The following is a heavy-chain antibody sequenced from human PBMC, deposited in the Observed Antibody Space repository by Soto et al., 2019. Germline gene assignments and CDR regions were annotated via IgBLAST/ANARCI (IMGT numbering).Heavy chain of an antibody. J-gene: IGHJ5*02. CDR1: GYTFTSYD. CDR3: ARDRITMVRGAAYNWFDP. D-gene: IGHD3-10*01. Sequence: GASVKVSCKASGYTFTSYDINWVRQATGQGLEWMGWMNPNSGNTGYAQKFQGRVTMTRNTSISTAYMELSSLRSEDTAVYYCARDRITMVRGAAYNWFDPWGQGTLVTVSS. CDR2: MNPNSGNT. V-gene: IGHV1-8*01.